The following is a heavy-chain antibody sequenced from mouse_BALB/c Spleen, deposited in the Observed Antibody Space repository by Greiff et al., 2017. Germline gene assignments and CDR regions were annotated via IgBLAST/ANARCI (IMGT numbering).Heavy chain of an antibody. V-gene: IGHV1-67*01. CDR3: ARDYRDYGNYPSFDY. J-gene: IGHJ2*01. Sequence: QVQLKQSGPEVVRPGVSVKISCKGSGYTFTDYAMHWVKQSHAKSLEWIGVISTYNGNTNYNQKFKGKATMTVDKSSSTAYMELARLTSEDSAIYYCARDYRDYGNYPSFDYWGQGTTLTVSS. D-gene: IGHD2-1*01. CDR2: ISTYNGNT. CDR1: GYTFTDYA.